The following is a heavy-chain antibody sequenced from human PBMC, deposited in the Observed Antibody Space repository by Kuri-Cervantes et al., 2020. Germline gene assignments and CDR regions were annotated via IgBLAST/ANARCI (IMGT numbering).Heavy chain of an antibody. CDR1: GFTFSSYW. D-gene: IGHD3-9*01. CDR3: ARKSAEHPRDLYYDILTGPTGYYYGMDV. V-gene: IGHV3-7*01. Sequence: GESLKISCAASGFTFSSYWMSWVRQAPGKGLEWVANIKQDGSEKYYVDSVKGRFTISRDNSKNTLYLQMNGLRAEDTAVYYCARKSAEHPRDLYYDILTGPTGYYYGMDVWGQGTTVTVSS. CDR2: IKQDGSEK. J-gene: IGHJ6*02.